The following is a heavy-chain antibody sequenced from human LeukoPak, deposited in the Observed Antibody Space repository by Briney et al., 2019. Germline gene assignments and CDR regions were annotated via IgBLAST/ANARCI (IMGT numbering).Heavy chain of an antibody. CDR2: MNPNSGNT. D-gene: IGHD6-6*01. J-gene: IGHJ5*02. Sequence: ASVKVSFKASGYTFTSYDINWVRQATGQGLEWMGWMNPNSGNTGYAQKFQGRVTMTRNTSISTAYMELSSLRSEDTAVYYCARGDEYRRDWFDPWGQGTLVTVSS. CDR1: GYTFTSYD. CDR3: ARGDEYRRDWFDP. V-gene: IGHV1-8*01.